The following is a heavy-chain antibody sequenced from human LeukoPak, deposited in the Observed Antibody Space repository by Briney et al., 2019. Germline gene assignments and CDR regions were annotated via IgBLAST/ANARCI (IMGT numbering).Heavy chain of an antibody. D-gene: IGHD6-13*01. Sequence: ASVKVSCKASGYTFTSYYMHWVRQAPGQGLEWMGIINPSGGSTSYAQKFQGRVTMTRDTSTSTVYMELGSLRSEDTAVYYCARSGEFSSSWPCFDYWGQGTLVTVSS. V-gene: IGHV1-46*01. CDR1: GYTFTSYY. J-gene: IGHJ4*02. CDR2: INPSGGST. CDR3: ARSGEFSSSWPCFDY.